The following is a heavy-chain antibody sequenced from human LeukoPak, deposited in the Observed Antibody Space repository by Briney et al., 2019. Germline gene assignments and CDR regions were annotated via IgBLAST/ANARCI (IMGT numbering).Heavy chain of an antibody. V-gene: IGHV4-59*12. CDR3: AREYTTSSTAFDI. CDR2: IYYSGST. CDR1: GGSISSYY. Sequence: KSSETLSLTCTVSGGSISSYYWSWIRQPPGKGLEWIGYIYYSGSTNYNPSLKSRVTISLDTSKKQFSLKLSSVIAADTAIYYCAREYTTSSTAFDIWGQGTMVTVSS. D-gene: IGHD6-6*01. J-gene: IGHJ3*02.